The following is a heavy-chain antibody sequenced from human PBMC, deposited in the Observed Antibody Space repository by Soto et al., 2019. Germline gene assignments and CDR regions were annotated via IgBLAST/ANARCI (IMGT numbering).Heavy chain of an antibody. CDR1: GYSFTSYW. J-gene: IGHJ4*02. D-gene: IGHD6-6*01. V-gene: IGHV5-51*01. CDR2: IYPGDSDT. CDR3: ARQFSIAAPRPVDY. Sequence: PGESLKISCKGSGYSFTSYWIGWVRQMPGKGLEWMGIIYPGDSDTRYSPSFQGQVTISADKSISTAYLQWSSLKASGTAMYYCARQFSIAAPRPVDYSGQGTLVTVSS.